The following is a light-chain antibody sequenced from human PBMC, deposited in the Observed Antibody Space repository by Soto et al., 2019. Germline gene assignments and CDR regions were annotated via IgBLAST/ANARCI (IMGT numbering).Light chain of an antibody. J-gene: IGKJ2*01. CDR3: QQRRNWPYT. CDR1: QSVRSY. Sequence: ENVLTQSPATLSLSPGERATLSCRASQSVRSYLAWYQQEPGQAPRLLIYDASNRATGIPARFSGSGSGTDFTLTISRLEPEDFAVYYCQQRRNWPYTFGQGTKLEIK. V-gene: IGKV3-11*01. CDR2: DAS.